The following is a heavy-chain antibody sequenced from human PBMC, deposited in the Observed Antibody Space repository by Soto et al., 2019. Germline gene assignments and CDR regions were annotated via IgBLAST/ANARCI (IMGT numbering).Heavy chain of an antibody. V-gene: IGHV4-34*01. CDR1: GGSFSGYY. J-gene: IGHJ4*02. D-gene: IGHD6-19*01. Sequence: QVQLQQWGAGLLKPSETLSLTCAVYGGSFSGYYWSWIRQPPGKGLEWIGEINHSGRTNYNPSLKSRVTISVDTSKNQFSLKLSSVTAADTAVYYCARSRKPYSSGWYYGYWGQGTLVTVSS. CDR3: ARSRKPYSSGWYYGY. CDR2: INHSGRT.